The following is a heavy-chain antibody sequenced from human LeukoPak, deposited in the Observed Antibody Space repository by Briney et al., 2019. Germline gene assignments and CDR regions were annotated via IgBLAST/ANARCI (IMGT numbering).Heavy chain of an antibody. CDR2: IYHSGCT. V-gene: IGHV4-38-2*02. D-gene: IGHD2-15*01. CDR3: ARDYADCSGGSCYSGPSFL. Sequence: PSETLSLTCTVSGYSISSGYYWGWIRRPPGKGLEWIGSIYHSGCTYYNPSLKSRVTISVDTSKNQFSLKLSSVTAADTAVYYCARDYADCSGGSCYSGPSFLWGQGTLVTVSS. J-gene: IGHJ4*02. CDR1: GYSISSGYY.